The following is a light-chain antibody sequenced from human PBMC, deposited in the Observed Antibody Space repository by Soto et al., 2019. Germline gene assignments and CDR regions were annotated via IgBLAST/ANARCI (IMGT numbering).Light chain of an antibody. Sequence: QSVLTQPPSVSAAPGQKVTISCSGSSSNIENNYVSWYRQLPGTAPKHLTYENNNRPSGIPDRFSGSKSGTSATLGITGLETGDEADYYCATWDTSLSGGVFGTGTKVTVL. CDR2: ENN. CDR3: ATWDTSLSGGV. J-gene: IGLJ1*01. V-gene: IGLV1-51*02. CDR1: SSNIENNY.